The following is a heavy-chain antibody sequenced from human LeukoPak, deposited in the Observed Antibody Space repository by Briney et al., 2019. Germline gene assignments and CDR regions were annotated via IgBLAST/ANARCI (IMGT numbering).Heavy chain of an antibody. CDR1: GFTLSSYS. CDR3: ARGGTVTTLGYYYGMDV. CDR2: ISSSSSYI. D-gene: IGHD4-17*01. Sequence: PGGSLRLSCAASGFTLSSYSMDWVRQAPGKGLEWVSSISSSSSYIYYADSVKGRFTISRDNAKNSLYLQMNSLRAEDTAVYYCARGGTVTTLGYYYGMDVWGQGTTVTVSS. J-gene: IGHJ6*02. V-gene: IGHV3-21*01.